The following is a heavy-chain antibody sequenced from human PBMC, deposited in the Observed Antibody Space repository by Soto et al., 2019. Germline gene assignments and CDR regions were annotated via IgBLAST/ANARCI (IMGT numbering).Heavy chain of an antibody. V-gene: IGHV1-58*01. CDR1: GFTFTSSA. J-gene: IGHJ4*02. Sequence: SVKVSCKASGFTFTSSAVQWVRQARGQRLEWIGWVVVGSGNTNYAQKFQERVTITRDMSTSTAYMELSSLRSEDTAVYYCAPDYRGESPSHSWGQGTMGTVSS. CDR2: VVVGSGNT. CDR3: APDYRGESPSHS. D-gene: IGHD3-16*02.